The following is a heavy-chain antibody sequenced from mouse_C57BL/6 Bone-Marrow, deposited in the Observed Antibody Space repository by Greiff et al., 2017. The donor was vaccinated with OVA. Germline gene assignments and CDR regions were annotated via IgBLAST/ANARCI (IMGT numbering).Heavy chain of an antibody. CDR1: GYTFTSYW. Sequence: VQLQQPGAELVMPGASVKLSCKASGYTFTSYWMHWVKQRPGQGLEWIGEIDPSDSYTNYNQKFKGKSTLTVDKSSSTAYMQLSSLTSEDSAVYYCARGGYDVWYFDVWGTGTTVTVSS. D-gene: IGHD2-2*01. J-gene: IGHJ1*03. CDR3: ARGGYDVWYFDV. CDR2: IDPSDSYT. V-gene: IGHV1-69*01.